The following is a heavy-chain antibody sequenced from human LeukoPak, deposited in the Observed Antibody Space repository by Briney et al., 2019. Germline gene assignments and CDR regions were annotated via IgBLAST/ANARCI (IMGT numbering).Heavy chain of an antibody. Sequence: GGSLRLSCAASGFTFSSYGMHWVRQAPGKGLEWVAVISYDGSNKYYADSVKGRFTISRDNSKNTLYLQMNSLRAEDTAVYYCAKDRSSIAARSWFDPWGQGTLVTVSS. CDR3: AKDRSSIAARSWFDP. CDR2: ISYDGSNK. D-gene: IGHD6-6*01. CDR1: GFTFSSYG. J-gene: IGHJ5*02. V-gene: IGHV3-30*18.